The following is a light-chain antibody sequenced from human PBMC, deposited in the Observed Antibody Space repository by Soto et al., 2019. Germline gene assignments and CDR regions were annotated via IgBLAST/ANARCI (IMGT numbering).Light chain of an antibody. CDR1: SSDVGGYDY. V-gene: IGLV2-8*01. J-gene: IGLJ1*01. Sequence: QSVLPQPPSASGSLGQSVTISCTVASSDVGGYDYVSWYQQHPGKAPKLWIYEVNKRPSGVPDRFSGFKSGNTASLTVSGLQAEDEAVYYCNSYAGSNNFIVFGTGTKVTVL. CDR2: EVN. CDR3: NSYAGSNNFIV.